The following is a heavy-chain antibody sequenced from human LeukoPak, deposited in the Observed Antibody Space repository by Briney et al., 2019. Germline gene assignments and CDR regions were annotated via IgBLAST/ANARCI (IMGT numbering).Heavy chain of an antibody. D-gene: IGHD4-23*01. V-gene: IGHV3-74*01. CDR3: ARAHHNYYGGCYDH. CDR1: GFSFSSYW. J-gene: IGHJ4*02. Sequence: GESLRLSCVPSGFSFSSYWMYWVRQAPGKGLVVVYRINGDGSTTHYADSVKGRFTISRDNAKNTLYLQMNSLRAEDTAVYYCARAHHNYYGGCYDHWGRGTLVTVSS. CDR2: INGDGSTT.